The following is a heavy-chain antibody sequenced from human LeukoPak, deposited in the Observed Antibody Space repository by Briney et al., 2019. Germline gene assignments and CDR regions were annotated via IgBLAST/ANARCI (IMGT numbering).Heavy chain of an antibody. J-gene: IGHJ3*02. V-gene: IGHV3-21*01. CDR2: ISSSSSYI. Sequence: PGGSLRLSCAASGFTFSSYNMNWVRQAPGKGLEWVSSISSSSSYIYYADSVKGRFTISRDNAKNSLYLQMNSLRAEDTAGYYCAGQWEPGVTDACEIWGQGTMVTVSS. D-gene: IGHD1-26*01. CDR1: GFTFSSYN. CDR3: AGQWEPGVTDACEI.